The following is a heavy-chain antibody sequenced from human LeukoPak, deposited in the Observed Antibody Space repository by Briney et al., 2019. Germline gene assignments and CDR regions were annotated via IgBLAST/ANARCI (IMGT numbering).Heavy chain of an antibody. CDR3: ARDSRIAARLRGLLRNWFDP. V-gene: IGHV1-2*02. D-gene: IGHD6-6*01. CDR1: GYTFTGYY. J-gene: IGHJ5*02. Sequence: ASVKVSCKASGYTFTGYYMHWVRQAPGQGLEWMGWINPNSGGTNYAQKFQGRVTMTRDTSISTAYMELSRLRSDDTAVYYCARDSRIAARLRGLLRNWFDPWGQGTLVTVSS. CDR2: INPNSGGT.